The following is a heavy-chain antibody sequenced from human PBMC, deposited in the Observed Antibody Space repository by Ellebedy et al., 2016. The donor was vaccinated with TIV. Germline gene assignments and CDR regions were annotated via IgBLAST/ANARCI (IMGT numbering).Heavy chain of an antibody. J-gene: IGHJ6*02. CDR2: TSYNERNE. D-gene: IGHD6-19*01. Sequence: PGGSLRLSCAASGFTFSHYAMHWVRQAPGKGLEWVAVTSYNERNEYYADSVKGRFTISRDNSKNTLYLQMNSLRVDDTAVYYCARVVRQWLVHYYGMDVWGQGTTVTVSS. V-gene: IGHV3-30*04. CDR1: GFTFSHYA. CDR3: ARVVRQWLVHYYGMDV.